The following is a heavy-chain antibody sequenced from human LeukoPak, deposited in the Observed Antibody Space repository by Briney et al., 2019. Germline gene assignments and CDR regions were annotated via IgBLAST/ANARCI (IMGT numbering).Heavy chain of an antibody. CDR3: ARPATVTRTSNYGMDV. D-gene: IGHD4-17*01. CDR2: INHSGST. V-gene: IGHV4-34*01. Sequence: SETLSLTCAVYGGSFSGYYWSWIRQPPGKGLEWIGEINHSGSTNYNPSLKSRVTISVDTSKNQFSLKLSSVTAADTAVYYCARPATVTRTSNYGMDVWGQGTTVTVSS. CDR1: GGSFSGYY. J-gene: IGHJ6*02.